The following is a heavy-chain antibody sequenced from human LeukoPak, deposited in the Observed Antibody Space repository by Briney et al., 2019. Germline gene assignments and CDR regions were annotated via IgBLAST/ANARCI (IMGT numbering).Heavy chain of an antibody. CDR3: XXXXXXXXXXXXXX. V-gene: IGHV4-4*07. J-gene: IGHJ4*02. CDR2: IYTTGST. CDR1: VGSISSYY. Sequence: SETLSLTCTVSVGSISSYYWTWIRQPAGKGLEWIGRIYTTGSTNYNPSLNSRFTMSVDTSKNHFSLKLSSVTAADTAVYYXXXXXXXXXXXXXXXWGQGTLVTVSS.